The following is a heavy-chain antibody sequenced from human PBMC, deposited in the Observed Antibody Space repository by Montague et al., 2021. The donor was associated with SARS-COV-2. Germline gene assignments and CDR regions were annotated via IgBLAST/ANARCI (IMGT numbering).Heavy chain of an antibody. D-gene: IGHD3-22*01. CDR3: ARGHLSVSMIVVVFTSASYYFDY. V-gene: IGHV4-34*01. CDR1: GGSFGDDH. Sequence: SETLSLTCAVYGGSFGDDHWSWIRQPPGKGLEWIGDIKQSGSTNYNPSXXSRGTISVDTSKNQFSLKLTSVTAADMAVYFCARGHLSVSMIVVVFTSASYYFDYWGQGAQVTVSS. CDR2: IKQSGST. J-gene: IGHJ4*02.